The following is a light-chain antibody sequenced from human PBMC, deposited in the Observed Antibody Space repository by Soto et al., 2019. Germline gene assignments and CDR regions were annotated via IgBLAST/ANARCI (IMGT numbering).Light chain of an antibody. CDR3: QQSYSTPIT. CDR2: AAS. J-gene: IGKJ5*01. V-gene: IGKV1-39*01. Sequence: DIQMTQSPSSPSASVGDRVTITCRASQSISSYLNWYQQKPGKAPKLLIYAASSLQSGVPSRFSGSGSGTDFTLTISSLQPEDFATYYGQQSYSTPITFGQGTRLEIK. CDR1: QSISSY.